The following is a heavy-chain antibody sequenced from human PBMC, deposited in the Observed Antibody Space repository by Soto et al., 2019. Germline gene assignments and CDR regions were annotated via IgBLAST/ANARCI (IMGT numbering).Heavy chain of an antibody. J-gene: IGHJ3*02. Sequence: ETLSLTCAVSGYSISSGYYWGWIRQPPGKGLEWIGSIYHSGSTYYNPSLKSRVTISVDTSKNQFSLKLSSVTAADTAVYYCARVYYDSSGYYYVDAFDIWGQGTMVTVSS. V-gene: IGHV4-38-2*01. CDR1: GYSISSGYY. CDR3: ARVYYDSSGYYYVDAFDI. D-gene: IGHD3-22*01. CDR2: IYHSGST.